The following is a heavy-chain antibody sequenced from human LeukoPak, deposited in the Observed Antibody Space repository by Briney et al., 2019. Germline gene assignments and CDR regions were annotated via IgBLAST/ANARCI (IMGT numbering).Heavy chain of an antibody. Sequence: GASVKVSCKASGGTFSSYAISWVRQAPGQGLEWMGGIIPIFGTANYAQKFQGRVTITTDESTSTAYMELRSLRSDDTAVYYCARDLPLEYSGSYYRNPNFDYWGQGTLVTVSS. J-gene: IGHJ4*02. V-gene: IGHV1-69*05. D-gene: IGHD1-26*01. CDR1: GGTFSSYA. CDR3: ARDLPLEYSGSYYRNPNFDY. CDR2: IIPIFGTA.